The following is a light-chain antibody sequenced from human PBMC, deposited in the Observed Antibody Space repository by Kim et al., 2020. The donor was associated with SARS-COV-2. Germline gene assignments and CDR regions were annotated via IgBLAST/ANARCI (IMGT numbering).Light chain of an antibody. CDR2: AAS. Sequence: ASVGDRVTITCRASQSISSYLNWYQQKPGKAPKLLIYAASSLQSGVPSRFSGSGSGTDFTLTISSLQPEDFATYYCQQSYSTLSWSFGQGTKLEI. J-gene: IGKJ2*04. CDR1: QSISSY. V-gene: IGKV1-39*01. CDR3: QQSYSTLSWS.